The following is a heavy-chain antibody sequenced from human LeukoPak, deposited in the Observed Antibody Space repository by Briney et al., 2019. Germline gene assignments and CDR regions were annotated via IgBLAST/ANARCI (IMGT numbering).Heavy chain of an antibody. J-gene: IGHJ4*02. V-gene: IGHV1-2*02. D-gene: IGHD3-10*01. CDR3: AREAYGSGNLGNCAY. CDR2: INPNSGGT. Sequence: EASVKVSCKASGYTFTDYYIHWVRQAPGQGLEWMGWINPNSGGTKYAQTFLKFQGRVTMTRDTSTVYMELSSLRSDDTAVYYCAREAYGSGNLGNCAYWGQGTLITVSS. CDR1: GYTFTDYY.